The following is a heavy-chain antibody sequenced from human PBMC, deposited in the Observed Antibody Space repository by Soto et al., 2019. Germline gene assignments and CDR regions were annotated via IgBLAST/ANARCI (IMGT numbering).Heavy chain of an antibody. J-gene: IGHJ6*02. CDR3: TRVGPRITGYYYGMDV. D-gene: IGHD3-16*01. V-gene: IGHV4-30-4*01. Sequence: QVQLQESGPGLVKSSQTLSLTCTVSGGSISSDDYYWSWIRQPPGKGLEWIGYIFYSGSTYYNPSLKSRVTISVDTSKNHFSLRLISVTAADTAVYYCTRVGPRITGYYYGMDVWGQGTTVTVSS. CDR2: IFYSGST. CDR1: GGSISSDDYY.